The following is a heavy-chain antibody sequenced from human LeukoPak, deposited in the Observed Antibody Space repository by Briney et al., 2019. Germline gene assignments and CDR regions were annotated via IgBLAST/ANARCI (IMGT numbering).Heavy chain of an antibody. CDR3: ARRGGNPLGAFDI. CDR2: VYYSGRT. CDR1: GASVSNYD. V-gene: IGHV4-59*02. D-gene: IGHD4-23*01. J-gene: IGHJ3*02. Sequence: SETLSLTCTVSGASVSNYDWSWIRQPPGKGLEWIGYVYYSGRTNYNPSLESRVTISVDTSKNQFSLKLTSVTAADTAMYYCARRGGNPLGAFDIWGQGTMVAVSS.